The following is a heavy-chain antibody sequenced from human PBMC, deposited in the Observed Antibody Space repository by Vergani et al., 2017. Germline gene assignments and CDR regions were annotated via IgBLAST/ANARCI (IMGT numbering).Heavy chain of an antibody. CDR3: ARDLRLLYNRFDP. D-gene: IGHD1-14*01. CDR1: GFTFNQYG. Sequence: QVQLVESGGGVVQPGRSLILSCAASGFTFNQYGMHWVRQAPGKGLEWVAVTWYDGNNKQYADSEKGRFTISRDNSKSTMYLQMNSLRDEDTGVYYCARDLRLLYNRFDPWGQGTLVTVSS. V-gene: IGHV3-33*01. CDR2: TWYDGNNK. J-gene: IGHJ5*02.